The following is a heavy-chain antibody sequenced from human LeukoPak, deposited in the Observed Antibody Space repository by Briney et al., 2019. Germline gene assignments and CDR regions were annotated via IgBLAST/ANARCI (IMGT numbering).Heavy chain of an antibody. CDR1: GYTFTGYH. CDR3: ARGHPMGATRIFDY. Sequence: ASVKVSCKASGYTFTGYHMHWVRQAPGQGLEWMGWINPNSGGTNYAQKFQGRVTMTRDTSISTAYMELSRLRSDDTAVYYCARGHPMGATRIFDYWGQGTLVTVSS. CDR2: INPNSGGT. J-gene: IGHJ4*02. D-gene: IGHD5-24*01. V-gene: IGHV1-2*02.